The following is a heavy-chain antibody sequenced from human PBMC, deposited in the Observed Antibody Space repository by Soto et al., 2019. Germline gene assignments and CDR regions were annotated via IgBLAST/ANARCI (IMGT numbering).Heavy chain of an antibody. V-gene: IGHV3-53*01. CDR2: INSDGST. CDR3: ARSGYSLAWGY. Sequence: EVPLVESGGGLIPPGGSLRLSCAASGFLVNSAYMTWVRQAPGKGLEWLSMINSDGSTLYAESVKGRFTISRDNSKNRLDLQMNSLRAEDTAMYYCARSGYSLAWGYWGQGTLVIVTS. D-gene: IGHD5-18*01. J-gene: IGHJ4*02. CDR1: GFLVNSAY.